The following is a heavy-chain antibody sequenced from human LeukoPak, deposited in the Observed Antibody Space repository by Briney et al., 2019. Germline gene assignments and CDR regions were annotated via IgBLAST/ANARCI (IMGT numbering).Heavy chain of an antibody. J-gene: IGHJ5*02. D-gene: IGHD2-15*01. V-gene: IGHV1-69*13. CDR3: ARDRRGYCSGGSCLWFDP. Sequence: ASVKVSCKASGGTFSSYAISWVRQAPGQGLEWMGGIIPIFGTANYAQKFQGRVTITADESTSTAYMELSSLRSEDTAVYYCARDRRGYCSGGSCLWFDPWGQGTLVTVSS. CDR2: IIPIFGTA. CDR1: GGTFSSYA.